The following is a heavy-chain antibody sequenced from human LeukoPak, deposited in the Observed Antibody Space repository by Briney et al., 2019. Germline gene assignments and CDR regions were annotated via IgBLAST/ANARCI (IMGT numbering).Heavy chain of an antibody. CDR3: ARKDDGSGPFDY. D-gene: IGHD3-22*01. CDR1: GFTVSSNC. V-gene: IGHV3-66*01. CDR2: IYSGGST. J-gene: IGHJ4*02. Sequence: PGGSLRLSCAASGFTVSSNCMSWVRQAPGRGLEWVSVIYSGGSTYYADSVKGRFTISRDNSKNTLYLQMNSLRAEDTAMYYCARKDDGSGPFDYWGQGTLVTVSS.